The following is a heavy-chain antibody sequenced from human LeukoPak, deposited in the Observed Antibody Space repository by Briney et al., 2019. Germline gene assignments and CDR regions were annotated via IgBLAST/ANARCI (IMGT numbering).Heavy chain of an antibody. CDR2: IIPIFGTA. D-gene: IGHD6-6*01. CDR1: GGTFSSYA. CDR3: ARSYSSSSFGY. Sequence: GASVKVSCKASGGTFSSYAISWVRQAPGQGLEWMGGIIPIFGTANYAQKFQGRVTTTADESTSTAYMELSSLRSVDTAVYYCARSYSSSSFGYWGQGTLVTVSS. V-gene: IGHV1-69*13. J-gene: IGHJ4*02.